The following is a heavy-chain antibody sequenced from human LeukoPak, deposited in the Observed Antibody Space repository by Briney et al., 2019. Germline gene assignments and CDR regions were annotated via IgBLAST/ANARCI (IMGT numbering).Heavy chain of an antibody. J-gene: IGHJ6*02. V-gene: IGHV3-11*01. CDR2: IDKSGSSF. D-gene: IGHD3-22*01. CDR3: ARGLSTLYYYDSSGYQTRNDYYGMDV. CDR1: GFTFSDYY. Sequence: PGGSLRLSCAASGFTFSDYYVSWIRQAPGEGLEWVSYIDKSGSSFFFADSLKGRFSISRDNAKNLMYLQMNSLRAEDTAVYYCARGLSTLYYYDSSGYQTRNDYYGMDVWGQGTTVTVSS.